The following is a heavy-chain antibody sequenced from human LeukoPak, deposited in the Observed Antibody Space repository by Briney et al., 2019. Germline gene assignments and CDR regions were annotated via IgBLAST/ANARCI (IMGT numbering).Heavy chain of an antibody. CDR1: GYTFTGYY. V-gene: IGHV1-2*06. Sequence: ASVKVSCKASGYTFTGYYMHWVRQAPGQGLEWMGRINPNSGGTNYAQKFQGRVTMTGDTSISTAYMELSRLRSDDTAVYYCARVVPYSSSWVPFDYWGQGTLVTVSS. J-gene: IGHJ4*02. CDR3: ARVVPYSSSWVPFDY. D-gene: IGHD6-13*01. CDR2: INPNSGGT.